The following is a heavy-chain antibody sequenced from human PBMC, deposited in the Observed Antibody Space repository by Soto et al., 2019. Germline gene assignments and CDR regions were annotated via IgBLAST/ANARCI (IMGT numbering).Heavy chain of an antibody. Sequence: GGSLRLSCAASGFTFSSYWMHWVRQAPGKGLVWVSRINSDGSSTSYADSVKGRFTISRDNAKNSLYLQMNSLRAEDTAVYYCARTTGVLLWSDYWGQGTLVTVSS. CDR1: GFTFSSYW. J-gene: IGHJ4*02. CDR2: INSDGSST. D-gene: IGHD3-10*01. V-gene: IGHV3-74*01. CDR3: ARTTGVLLWSDY.